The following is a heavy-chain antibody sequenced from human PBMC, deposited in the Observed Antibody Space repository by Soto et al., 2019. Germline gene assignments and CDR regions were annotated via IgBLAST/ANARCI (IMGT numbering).Heavy chain of an antibody. J-gene: IGHJ6*02. CDR2: ISYDGSNK. V-gene: IGHV3-30*18. CDR3: AKEGGYYDFWSGYYSAYYYSGMDV. CDR1: GFTFSSYG. D-gene: IGHD3-3*01. Sequence: GGSLRLSCAASGFTFSSYGMHWVRQAPGKGLEWVAVISYDGSNKYYADSVKGRFTISRDNSKNTLYLQMNSLRAEDTAVYYCAKEGGYYDFWSGYYSAYYYSGMDVWGQGTTVTVS.